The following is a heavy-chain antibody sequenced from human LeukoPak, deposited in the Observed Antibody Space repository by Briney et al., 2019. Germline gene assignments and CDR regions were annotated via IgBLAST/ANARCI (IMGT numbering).Heavy chain of an antibody. Sequence: GGSLRLSCEVSEFNGSSTYMSWVRQAPEKGPQCVSVIYSAGRTYYADSVKGRFTISRDKSKNTLYLQMNSLRAEDTAVYYCAKDQGGHSSGWDFDYWGQGTPVTVSS. V-gene: IGHV3-53*01. CDR3: AKDQGGHSSGWDFDY. CDR1: EFNGSSTY. CDR2: IYSAGRT. J-gene: IGHJ4*02. D-gene: IGHD6-19*01.